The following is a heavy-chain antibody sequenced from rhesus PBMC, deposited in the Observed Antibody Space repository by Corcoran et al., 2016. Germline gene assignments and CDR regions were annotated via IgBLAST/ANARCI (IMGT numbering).Heavy chain of an antibody. D-gene: IGHD2-39*02. J-gene: IGHJ4*01. CDR1: GYTFTSHY. CDR2: INPSNGNT. V-gene: IGHV1S9*01. Sequence: QVQLVQSGAEVKKPGASVKLSCKASGYTFTSHYINWVRQAHGQVLEWMGWINPSNGNTGYAQKFQGGVTMTRDTSTSTAYMELSSLRSEDTAVYYCTRSRVVVSATPDYWGQGVLVTVSS. CDR3: TRSRVVVSATPDY.